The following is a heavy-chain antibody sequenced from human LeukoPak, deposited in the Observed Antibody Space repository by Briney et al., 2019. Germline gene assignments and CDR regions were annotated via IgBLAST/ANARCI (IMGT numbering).Heavy chain of an antibody. J-gene: IGHJ4*01. D-gene: IGHD3-3*01. CDR3: ARGGYDLV. V-gene: IGHV3-21*01. CDR1: GFTFSTYS. Sequence: GGSLRLSCAASGFTFSTYSMNWVRQAPGKGLEWVSSISTSSSYIYYADSVKGRFTISRDNAKKSVYLQMNSLRVEDTAVYYCARGGYDLVWGQGTLVTVSS. CDR2: ISTSSSYI.